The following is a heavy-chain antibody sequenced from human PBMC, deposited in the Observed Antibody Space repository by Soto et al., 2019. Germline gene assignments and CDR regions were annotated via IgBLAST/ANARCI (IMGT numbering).Heavy chain of an antibody. Sequence: QVQLQESGPGLVKPSQTLSLTCTVSGDSISRGGYYWNWLRQHPRNVLEWIGDIYHSGSTIYNPSLNIRVTLSVAASKNQLSLALRNVSAADTAVYYCARDGAGAYGLGWFDPWGQGMLDIVSS. CDR3: ARDGAGAYGLGWFDP. CDR1: GDSISRGGYY. J-gene: IGHJ5*02. D-gene: IGHD2-21*01. V-gene: IGHV4-31*03. CDR2: IYHSGST.